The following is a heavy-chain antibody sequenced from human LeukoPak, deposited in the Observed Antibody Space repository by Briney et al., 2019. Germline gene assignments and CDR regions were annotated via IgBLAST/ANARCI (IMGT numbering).Heavy chain of an antibody. Sequence: GGSLRLSCAASGFTFSSYTMSWVRQAPGKGLEWVANIKQDGSEKYYVDSVKGRFTISRDNAKNSLYLQMNSLRAEDTAVYYCAREQGSYGSIDYWGQGTLVTVSS. CDR2: IKQDGSEK. CDR3: AREQGSYGSIDY. J-gene: IGHJ4*02. V-gene: IGHV3-7*01. D-gene: IGHD1-26*01. CDR1: GFTFSSYT.